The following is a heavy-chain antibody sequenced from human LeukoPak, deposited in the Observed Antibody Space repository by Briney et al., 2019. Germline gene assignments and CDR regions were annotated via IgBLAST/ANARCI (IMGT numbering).Heavy chain of an antibody. D-gene: IGHD4-17*01. CDR1: TGSFSGYS. Sequence: PSETLSLTCAVYTGSFSGYSWTWIRQSPGKGLEWIGEIDHSGTSEYNPSLKSRVTISVDTSKNQFSLKVISVTAADSGVFYCARGTDYGDFFWGQGTLVTVSS. CDR2: IDHSGTS. J-gene: IGHJ4*02. CDR3: ARGTDYGDFF. V-gene: IGHV4-34*01.